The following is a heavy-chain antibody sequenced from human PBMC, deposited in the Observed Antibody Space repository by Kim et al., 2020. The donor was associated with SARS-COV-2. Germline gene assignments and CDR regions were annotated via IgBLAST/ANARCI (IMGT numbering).Heavy chain of an antibody. CDR1: GFTVSSNY. V-gene: IGHV3-66*02. J-gene: IGHJ4*02. CDR2: IYSGGST. Sequence: GGSLRLSCAASGFTVSSNYMSWVRQAPGKGLEWVSVIYSGGSTYYADSVKGRFTISRDNSKNTLYLQMNSLRAEDTAVYYCARAQRDSSSWSFDYWGQGTLVTVSS. CDR3: ARAQRDSSSWSFDY. D-gene: IGHD6-13*01.